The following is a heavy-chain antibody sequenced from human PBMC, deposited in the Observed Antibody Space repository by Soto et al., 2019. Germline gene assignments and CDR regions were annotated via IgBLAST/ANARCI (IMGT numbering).Heavy chain of an antibody. V-gene: IGHV3-23*01. D-gene: IGHD2-21*02. CDR1: GFIFSTYA. CDR3: ARGQMTSTY. Sequence: PGGSLRLSCAASGFIFSTYAMSWVRQAPGKGLEWVSTISTSGGSTYYADSVTGRFTISRDNSKNTLYLQMNSLRVDDTAVYYCARGQMTSTYWGQGTLVTVSS. CDR2: ISTSGGST. J-gene: IGHJ4*02.